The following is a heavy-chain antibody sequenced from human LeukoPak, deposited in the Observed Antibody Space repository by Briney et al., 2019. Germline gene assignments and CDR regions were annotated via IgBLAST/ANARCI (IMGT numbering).Heavy chain of an antibody. D-gene: IGHD2-2*02. CDR1: GFTFSSYA. CDR3: ARDGIVVVPAAIGPVFDY. J-gene: IGHJ4*02. V-gene: IGHV3-30-3*01. Sequence: GGPLRLSCAASGFTFSSYAMHWVRQAPGKGLEWVAVISYDGSNKYYADSVKGRFTISRDNSKNTLYLQMNSLRAEDTAVYYCARDGIVVVPAAIGPVFDYWGQGTLVTVSS. CDR2: ISYDGSNK.